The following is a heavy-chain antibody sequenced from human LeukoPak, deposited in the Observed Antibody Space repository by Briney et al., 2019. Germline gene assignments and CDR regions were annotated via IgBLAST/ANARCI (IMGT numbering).Heavy chain of an antibody. CDR3: ARVGGFEPYGDSLRLAFDY. J-gene: IGHJ4*02. V-gene: IGHV4-61*02. Sequence: PSQTLSLTCTVSGGSISSGSYYWSWIRQPAGKGLEWIGRIYTSGSTNYNPSLKSRVTISVDTSKNQFSLKLSSVTAADTAVYYCARVGGFEPYGDSLRLAFDYWGQGTLVTVSS. CDR1: GGSISSGSYY. D-gene: IGHD4-17*01. CDR2: IYTSGST.